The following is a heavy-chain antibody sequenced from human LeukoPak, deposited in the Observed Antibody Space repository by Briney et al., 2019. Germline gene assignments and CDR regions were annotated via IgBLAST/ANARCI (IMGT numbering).Heavy chain of an antibody. V-gene: IGHV3-30*03. CDR1: GFTFSSYG. D-gene: IGHD1-26*01. CDR3: ATDEYSGSYDRY. J-gene: IGHJ4*02. Sequence: GGSLRLSCAASGFTFSSYGMHWVRQAPGKGLEWVAVISYDGSNKYYVDSVKGRFTISRDNSKNTLYLQMNSLRAEDTAVYYCATDEYSGSYDRYWGQGTLVTVSS. CDR2: ISYDGSNK.